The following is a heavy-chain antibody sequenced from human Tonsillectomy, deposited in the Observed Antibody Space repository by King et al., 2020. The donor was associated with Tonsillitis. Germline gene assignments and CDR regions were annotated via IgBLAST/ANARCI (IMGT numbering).Heavy chain of an antibody. Sequence: EVQLVESGGGLVKPGGSLRLSCAASGFTFSSYSMNWVRQAPGKGLEWDSSISSSSNYIYYADSVKGRFTISRDNAKNSLYLQMNSLRAEDTAVYYCARIVVVDDAFDIWGQGTMVTVSS. V-gene: IGHV3-21*01. CDR1: GFTFSSYS. D-gene: IGHD3-22*01. J-gene: IGHJ3*02. CDR2: ISSSSNYI. CDR3: ARIVVVDDAFDI.